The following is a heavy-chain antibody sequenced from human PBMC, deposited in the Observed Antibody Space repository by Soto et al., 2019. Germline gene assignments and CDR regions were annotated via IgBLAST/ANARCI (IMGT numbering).Heavy chain of an antibody. CDR2: IYTSGST. D-gene: IGHD2-2*01. CDR3: ASRYRSSTACYGYLEY. Sequence: SETLSLTCTVSGGSISNYYWTWIRQPAGKGLEWIGRIYTSGSTNYNPSLKSRVTMSVDTSKRQFSLELSSVTAADTAIYYCASRYRSSTACYGYLEYWGQGTLVTVSS. CDR1: GGSISNYY. V-gene: IGHV4-4*07. J-gene: IGHJ4*02.